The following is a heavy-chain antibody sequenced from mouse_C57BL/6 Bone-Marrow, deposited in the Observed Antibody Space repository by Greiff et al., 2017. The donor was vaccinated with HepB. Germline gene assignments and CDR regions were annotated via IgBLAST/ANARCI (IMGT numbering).Heavy chain of an antibody. D-gene: IGHD2-2*01. V-gene: IGHV5-4*01. Sequence: EVKLVESGGGLVKPGGSLKLSCAASGFTFSSYAMSWVRQTPEKRLEWVATISDGGSYTYYPDNVKGRFTISRDNAKNNLYLQMSHLKSEDTAMYYCAREYGYYYYAMDYWGQGTSVTVSS. CDR3: AREYGYYYYAMDY. CDR2: ISDGGSYT. J-gene: IGHJ4*01. CDR1: GFTFSSYA.